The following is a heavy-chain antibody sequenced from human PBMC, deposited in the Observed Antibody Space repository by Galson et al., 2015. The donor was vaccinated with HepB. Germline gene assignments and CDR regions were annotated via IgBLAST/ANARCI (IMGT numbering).Heavy chain of an antibody. Sequence: SLRLSCAASGFTFSSYSMNWVRQAPGKGLEWVSSISSSSSYIYYADSVKGRFTISRDNAKNSLYLQMNSLRAEDTAVYYCATLSGRRDGYRFGGDYWGQGTLVTVSS. J-gene: IGHJ4*02. CDR3: ATLSGRRDGYRFGGDY. CDR2: ISSSSSYI. V-gene: IGHV3-21*01. D-gene: IGHD5-24*01. CDR1: GFTFSSYS.